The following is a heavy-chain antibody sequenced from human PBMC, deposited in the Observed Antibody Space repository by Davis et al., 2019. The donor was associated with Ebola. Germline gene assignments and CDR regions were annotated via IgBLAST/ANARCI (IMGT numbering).Heavy chain of an antibody. CDR1: GYTFTRFA. V-gene: IGHV1-3*01. CDR2: INAGNGNT. Sequence: AASVKVSCKASGYTFTRFAIHWVRQASGQRLEWMGWINAGNGNTIYSQNFQGRVIITRDTSASTVYMELSSLRSEDTAVYYCAGNSVTTRLDYYGMDVWGQGTTVTVSS. CDR3: AGNSVTTRLDYYGMDV. J-gene: IGHJ6*02. D-gene: IGHD4-17*01.